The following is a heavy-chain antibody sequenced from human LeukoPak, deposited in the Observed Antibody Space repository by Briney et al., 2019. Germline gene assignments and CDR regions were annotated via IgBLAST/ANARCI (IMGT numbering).Heavy chain of an antibody. CDR3: ARLGILWFGDPDAFDI. V-gene: IGHV5-51*01. CDR1: GYSFTSYW. J-gene: IGHJ3*02. CDR2: IYPGDSDT. D-gene: IGHD3-10*01. Sequence: GESLKISCKGSGYSFTSYWIGWVRQVPGKGLEWMGIIYPGDSDTRYSPSFQGQVTISADKSISTAYLQWSSLKASDTAMYYCARLGILWFGDPDAFDIWGQGTMVTVSS.